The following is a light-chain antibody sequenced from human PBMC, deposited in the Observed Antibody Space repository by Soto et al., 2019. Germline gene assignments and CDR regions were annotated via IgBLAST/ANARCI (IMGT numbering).Light chain of an antibody. Sequence: EVVLTQSPGALSLSPGERATLSCRASHSVDSSYFAWYQQRPGQPPRLLIYETSSRPTGIPDRFSGSGSGIDFTLTVSRLEPEDFAVYFCQQYGSYPLTFGGGTKVEIK. J-gene: IGKJ4*01. V-gene: IGKV3-20*01. CDR2: ETS. CDR1: HSVDSSY. CDR3: QQYGSYPLT.